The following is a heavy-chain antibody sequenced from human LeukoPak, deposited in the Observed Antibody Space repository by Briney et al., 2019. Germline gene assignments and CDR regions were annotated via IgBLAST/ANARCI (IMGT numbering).Heavy chain of an antibody. CDR1: GGSISSNSYY. Sequence: SETLSLTCTVSGGSISSNSYYWGWIRQPPGKGLEWVGTVYYTGSTYYNPSLKSRVTLSVDTSKKQFSLKLSSVTAADTAVYYCARLVRGIYDYFDYWGQGTLVTVSP. CDR2: VYYTGST. CDR3: ARLVRGIYDYFDY. V-gene: IGHV4-39*07. D-gene: IGHD3-10*01. J-gene: IGHJ4*02.